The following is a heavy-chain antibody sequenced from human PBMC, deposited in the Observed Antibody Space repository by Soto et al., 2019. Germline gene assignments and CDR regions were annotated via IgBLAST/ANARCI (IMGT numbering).Heavy chain of an antibody. Sequence: QVQLVQSGAEVKKPGDSVKVSCKASGYTFTSYYMHWVRQAPGQVLEWMGIINPSGGSTSYAQKFQGRDTMTRDTSTITVYIELSSLRSEDTAVYYCEAAGLPHYYYYYGMDVWGQGTTVTVSS. CDR3: EAAGLPHYYYYYGMDV. CDR1: GYTFTSYY. J-gene: IGHJ6*02. CDR2: INPSGGST. D-gene: IGHD5-18*01. V-gene: IGHV1-46*01.